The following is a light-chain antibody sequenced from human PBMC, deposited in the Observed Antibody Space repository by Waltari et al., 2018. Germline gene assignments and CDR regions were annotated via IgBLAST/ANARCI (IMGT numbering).Light chain of an antibody. CDR2: DAS. CDR1: QSVSGY. CDR3: QQRSSWRVT. V-gene: IGKV3-11*01. J-gene: IGKJ5*01. Sequence: EIVLTQSPATLSLSPGERATLSCRASQSVSGYFAWYQQKPARAPTLVIFDASYRATGIPSRFSSRRSVTVFTRTISSLESEDFAFYYCQQRSSWRVTFGHGTRLDIK.